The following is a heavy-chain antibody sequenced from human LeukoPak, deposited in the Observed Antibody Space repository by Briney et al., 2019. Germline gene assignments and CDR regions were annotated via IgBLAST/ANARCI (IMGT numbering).Heavy chain of an antibody. Sequence: GASVKVSCKASGGTFSSYAISWVRQAPGQGLEWMGGIIPIFGTANYAQKFQGRVTITADESTSTAYMELSSLRSEDTAVYYCARDRSHSSGWYGDYYYGMDVWGQGTTVTVSS. V-gene: IGHV1-69*13. CDR1: GGTFSSYA. D-gene: IGHD6-19*01. J-gene: IGHJ6*02. CDR3: ARDRSHSSGWYGDYYYGMDV. CDR2: IIPIFGTA.